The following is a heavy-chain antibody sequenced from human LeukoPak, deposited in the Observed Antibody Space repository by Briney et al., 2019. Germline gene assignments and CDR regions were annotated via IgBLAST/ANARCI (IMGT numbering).Heavy chain of an antibody. D-gene: IGHD1-26*01. CDR1: GYTFTSYY. Sequence: ASVKVSCKASGYTFTSYYMHWVRQAPGQGLEWMGRINPNSGGTNYAQKFQGRVTMTRDTSISTAYMELSRLRSDDTAVYYCARAGKVGAGAFDIWGQGTMVTVSS. CDR2: INPNSGGT. J-gene: IGHJ3*02. CDR3: ARAGKVGAGAFDI. V-gene: IGHV1-2*06.